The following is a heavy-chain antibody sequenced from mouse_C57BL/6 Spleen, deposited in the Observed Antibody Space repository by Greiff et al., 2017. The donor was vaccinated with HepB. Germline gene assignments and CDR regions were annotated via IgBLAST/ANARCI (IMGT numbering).Heavy chain of an antibody. D-gene: IGHD1-1*02. CDR1: GYAFSSYW. J-gene: IGHJ3*01. CDR3: AREENEYGGFAY. V-gene: IGHV1-80*01. Sequence: QVQLKESGAELVKPGASVKISCKASGYAFSSYWMNWVKQRPGKGLEWIGQIYPGDGDTNYNGKFKGKATLTADKSSSTAYMQLSSLTSEDSAVYFCAREENEYGGFAYWGQGTLVTVSA. CDR2: IYPGDGDT.